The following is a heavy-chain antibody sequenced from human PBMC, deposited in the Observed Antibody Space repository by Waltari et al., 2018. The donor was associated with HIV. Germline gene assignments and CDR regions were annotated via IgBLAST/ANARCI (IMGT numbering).Heavy chain of an antibody. CDR3: ARVDRYTSSGLDY. CDR2: SYYSGST. D-gene: IGHD6-13*01. V-gene: IGHV4-59*01. CDR1: GGSISNYY. J-gene: IGHJ4*02. Sequence: QVQLQESGPGLVKPSETLSLICTVSGGSISNYYWTWIRQPPGKGLEWFGYSYYSGSTNYNPALNSRVTISVDTSKNQFSLKGRSVTAADTARYYCARVDRYTSSGLDYWGQGTLVNVSS.